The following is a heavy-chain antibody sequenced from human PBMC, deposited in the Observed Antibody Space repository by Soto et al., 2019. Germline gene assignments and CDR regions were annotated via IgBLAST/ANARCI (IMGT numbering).Heavy chain of an antibody. CDR2: IYYSGST. CDR3: ARLMTTPDYFDY. Sequence: SETLSLTCTVSGGSISSYYWSWIRQPPGKGLEWIGYIYYSGSTNYNPSLKSRVTISVDTSKNQFSLKLSSVTAADTAVYYCARLMTTPDYFDYWGQGTLVTVSS. J-gene: IGHJ4*02. D-gene: IGHD4-17*01. CDR1: GGSISSYY. V-gene: IGHV4-59*08.